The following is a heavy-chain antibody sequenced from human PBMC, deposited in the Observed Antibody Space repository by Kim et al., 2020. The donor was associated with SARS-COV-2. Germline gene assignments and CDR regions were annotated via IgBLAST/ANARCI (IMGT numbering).Heavy chain of an antibody. Sequence: GGSLRLSCAASGFTVSSIYMSWVRQAPGKGLEWVSVIYSGGSTYYADSVKGRFTISRDNSKNTLYLQMNNLRAEDTAVYYCARDTTYDSGGNSGSDYWGQGTLVTVSS. V-gene: IGHV3-53*01. CDR3: ARDTTYDSGGNSGSDY. D-gene: IGHD1-26*01. CDR1: GFTVSSIY. J-gene: IGHJ4*02. CDR2: IYSGGST.